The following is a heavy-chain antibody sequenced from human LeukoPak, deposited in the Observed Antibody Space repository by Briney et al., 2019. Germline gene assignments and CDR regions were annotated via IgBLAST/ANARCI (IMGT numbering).Heavy chain of an antibody. Sequence: GGSLRLSCAASGFTFANYAMTWVRQAPGKGLDWVSLISGSGSNTYYTDSVQGRFTISRDNSRSTLYLQMSSLRAEDTAIYYCAKERGISYTYEFDYWGQGALVTVSS. CDR3: AKERGISYTYEFDY. CDR1: GFTFANYA. D-gene: IGHD3-16*01. V-gene: IGHV3-23*01. J-gene: IGHJ4*02. CDR2: ISGSGSNT.